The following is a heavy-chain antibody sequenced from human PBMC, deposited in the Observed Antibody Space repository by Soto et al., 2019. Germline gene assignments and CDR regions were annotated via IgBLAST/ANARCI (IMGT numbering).Heavy chain of an antibody. V-gene: IGHV5-51*01. D-gene: IGHD6-19*01. CDR1: GYSFTSYW. Sequence: RESLKISCKGSGYSFTSYWIGWVRQMPGKGLEWMGIIYPGDSDTRYSPSFQGQVTISADKSISTAYLQWSSLKASDTAMYYCARHDRIAVAGTCFDYWGQGTLVTVSS. CDR2: IYPGDSDT. CDR3: ARHDRIAVAGTCFDY. J-gene: IGHJ4*02.